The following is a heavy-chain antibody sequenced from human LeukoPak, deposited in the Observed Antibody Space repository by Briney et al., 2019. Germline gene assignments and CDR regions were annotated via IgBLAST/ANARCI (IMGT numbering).Heavy chain of an antibody. V-gene: IGHV3-48*03. CDR3: ARGIYVGAYYYYYGMDV. J-gene: IGHJ6*02. CDR1: GFTFSSYE. CDR2: ISSSGGTI. D-gene: IGHD1-26*01. Sequence: PGGSLRLSCAASGFTFSSYEMNWVRQAPGKGLEWVSYISSSGGTIYYADSVKGRFTISRDNAKNSLYLQMNSLRAEDTAVYYCARGIYVGAYYYYYGMDVWGQGTTVTVSS.